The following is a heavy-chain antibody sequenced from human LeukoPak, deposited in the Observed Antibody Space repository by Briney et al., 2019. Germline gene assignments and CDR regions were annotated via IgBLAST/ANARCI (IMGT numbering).Heavy chain of an antibody. J-gene: IGHJ3*02. CDR1: GCSFTSEG. V-gene: IGHV1-18*01. CDR3: ATRDKAFDI. D-gene: IGHD2-15*01. CDR2: ISAYNGNT. Sequence: ASVKDACMASGCSFTSEGISWVRQAPGQGLEWMGWISAYNGNTNYAQKLQGRVTMTTDTSTSTAYMELRSLRSDDTAVYYCATRDKAFDIWGQGTMVTVSS.